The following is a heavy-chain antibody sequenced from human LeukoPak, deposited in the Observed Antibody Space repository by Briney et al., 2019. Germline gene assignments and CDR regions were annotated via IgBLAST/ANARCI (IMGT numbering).Heavy chain of an antibody. Sequence: SETLSLTCTVSSGSIRNFYWSWVRQPPGKGLEWIGYVYYKGNTDYNPSLKSRVTISVDKSKNQFSLKLSSVTAADTAVYYCARAGGYFDWFAFDIWGQGTMVTVSS. CDR3: ARAGGYFDWFAFDI. CDR2: VYYKGNT. D-gene: IGHD3-9*01. J-gene: IGHJ3*02. V-gene: IGHV4-59*12. CDR1: SGSIRNFY.